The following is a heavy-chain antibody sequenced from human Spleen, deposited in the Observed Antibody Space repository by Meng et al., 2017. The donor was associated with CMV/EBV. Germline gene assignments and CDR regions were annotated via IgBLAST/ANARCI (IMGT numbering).Heavy chain of an antibody. CDR1: GGSITSDDYY. D-gene: IGHD1-7*01. CDR2: IYYSGRS. V-gene: IGHV4-30-4*01. J-gene: IGHJ6*02. Sequence: CSVSGGSITSDDYYWSWIRQPPGKGLEWVGHIYYSGRSYDNPSLKSRGTTSIDTSKNQFSLKLTSVTAADTAIYYCARLGKKELDLDVWGLGTLVTVSS. CDR3: ARLGKKELDLDV.